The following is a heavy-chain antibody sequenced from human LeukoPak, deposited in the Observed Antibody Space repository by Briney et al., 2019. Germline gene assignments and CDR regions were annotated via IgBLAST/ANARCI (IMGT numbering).Heavy chain of an antibody. D-gene: IGHD2-2*01. J-gene: IGHJ4*02. Sequence: GASVKVSCKASGYTFTSYDINWVRQATGQGPEWMGWVNPNNGNTGYAQKFQGRVTMTRDTSISTAYMELSSLTSEDTAVYYCARVVYSCFYYWGQGTLVTVSS. CDR1: GYTFTSYD. CDR3: ARVVYSCFYY. CDR2: VNPNNGNT. V-gene: IGHV1-8*01.